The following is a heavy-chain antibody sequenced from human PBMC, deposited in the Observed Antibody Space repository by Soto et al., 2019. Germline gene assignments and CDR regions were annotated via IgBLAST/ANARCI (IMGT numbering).Heavy chain of an antibody. V-gene: IGHV3-30*03. Sequence: GGCLRLSFAASGFPFSSYGMHWVRKAPGKGLEWVAVISYDGSNRYYGDSVKGRFTISRDNSKNTLYLQMNSLRAEDTAVYYCASTWSGYYYFDSWGQGTLV. J-gene: IGHJ4*02. CDR3: ASTWSGYYYFDS. CDR2: ISYDGSNR. CDR1: GFPFSSYG. D-gene: IGHD3-3*01.